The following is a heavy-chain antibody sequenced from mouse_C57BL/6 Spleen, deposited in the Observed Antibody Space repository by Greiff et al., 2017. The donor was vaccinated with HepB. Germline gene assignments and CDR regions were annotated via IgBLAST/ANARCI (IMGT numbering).Heavy chain of an antibody. J-gene: IGHJ3*01. CDR3: ASYDGSSWFAY. CDR2: IYPGSGNT. V-gene: IGHV1-76*01. CDR1: GYTFTDYY. D-gene: IGHD2-3*01. Sequence: VQLQESGAELVRPGASVKLSCKASGYTFTDYYINWVKQRPGQGLEWIARIYPGSGNTYYNEKFKGKATLTAEKSSSTAYMQLSSLTSEDSAVYFCASYDGSSWFAYWGQGTLVTVSA.